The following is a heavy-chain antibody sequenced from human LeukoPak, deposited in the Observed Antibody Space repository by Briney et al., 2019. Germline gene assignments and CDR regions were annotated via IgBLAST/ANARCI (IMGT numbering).Heavy chain of an antibody. V-gene: IGHV1-2*02. CDR1: GYTFAGYF. D-gene: IGHD6-19*01. J-gene: IGHJ5*02. CDR3: ARDGGDSGWYRGVGNWFDP. Sequence: ASVKVSCKASGYTFAGYFIHWVRQAPGQGLEWMGWINPHTGGTNYAQNFQGRVTITRDTSISTAYMELTTLRFDDTAVYYCARDGGDSGWYRGVGNWFDPWGQGTLVTVSS. CDR2: INPHTGGT.